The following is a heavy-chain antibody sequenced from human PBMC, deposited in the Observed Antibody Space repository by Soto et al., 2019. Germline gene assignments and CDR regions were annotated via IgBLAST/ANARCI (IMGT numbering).Heavy chain of an antibody. Sequence: EVQLLESGGGLVQPGGSLRLSCATSGFSFSNYAMSWVRQAPGQGLEWVAAITSVVYTYYVDYLKGRFTISIDNSKNTLYLQMNSLRAEDTAVYYCAKDLIDYSNSYFDYWGQGALGTVSS. V-gene: IGHV3-23*01. CDR1: GFSFSNYA. J-gene: IGHJ4*02. D-gene: IGHD4-4*01. CDR3: AKDLIDYSNSYFDY. CDR2: ITSVVYT.